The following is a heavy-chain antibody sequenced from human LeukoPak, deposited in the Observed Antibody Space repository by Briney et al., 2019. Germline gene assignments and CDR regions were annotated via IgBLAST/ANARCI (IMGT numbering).Heavy chain of an antibody. V-gene: IGHV3-15*01. Sequence: GESLRLSCAASGFTFSNAWMSWVRQAPGKGLEWVGRIKSKTDGGTTDYAAPVKGRFTISRDDSKNTLYLQMNSLKTEDTAVYYCTTSVLRYFDWLFDYWGQGTLVTVSS. J-gene: IGHJ4*02. CDR1: GFTFSNAW. CDR2: IKSKTDGGTT. CDR3: TTSVLRYFDWLFDY. D-gene: IGHD3-9*01.